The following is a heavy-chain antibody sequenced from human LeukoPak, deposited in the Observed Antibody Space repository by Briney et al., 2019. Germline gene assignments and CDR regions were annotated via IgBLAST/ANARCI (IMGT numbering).Heavy chain of an antibody. CDR1: GYTFTGYY. V-gene: IGHV1-2*02. D-gene: IGHD2-2*01. J-gene: IGHJ4*02. Sequence: ASVKVSCKASGYTFTGYYMHWVRQAPGQGLEWMGWINPNSGGTNYAQKFQGRVTMTRDTSISTAYMELSRLRSDDTAVYYCATDLVYCSSTSCSWGQGTLVTVSS. CDR2: INPNSGGT. CDR3: ATDLVYCSSTSCS.